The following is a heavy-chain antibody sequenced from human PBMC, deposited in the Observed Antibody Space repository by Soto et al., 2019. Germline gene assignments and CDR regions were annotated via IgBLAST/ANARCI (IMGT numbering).Heavy chain of an antibody. CDR3: ARHIGVVAASKRRFDP. Sequence: SETLSLTCTVSGGSISSSSYYWGWIRQPPGKGLEWIGSIYYSGSTYYNPSLKSRVTISVDTSKNQFSLKLSSVTAADTAVYYCARHIGVVAASKRRFDPWGQGTLVTVSS. J-gene: IGHJ5*02. CDR1: GGSISSSSYY. D-gene: IGHD2-15*01. CDR2: IYYSGST. V-gene: IGHV4-39*01.